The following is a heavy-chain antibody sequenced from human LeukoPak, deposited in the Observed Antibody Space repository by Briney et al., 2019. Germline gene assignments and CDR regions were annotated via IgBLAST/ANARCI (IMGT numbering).Heavy chain of an antibody. CDR3: ASGDILTGYYKVFDY. CDR1: GGSFSGYY. J-gene: IGHJ4*02. Sequence: SETLSLTCAVYGGSFSGYYWSWIRQPPGKGLEWIGEINHSGSTNYNPSLKSRVTISVDTSKNQFSLKLSSVTAADTAVYYCASGDILTGYYKVFDYWGQGTLVTVSS. V-gene: IGHV4-34*01. CDR2: INHSGST. D-gene: IGHD3-9*01.